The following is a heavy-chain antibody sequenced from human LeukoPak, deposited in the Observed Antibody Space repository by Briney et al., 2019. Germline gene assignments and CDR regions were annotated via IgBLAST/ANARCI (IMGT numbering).Heavy chain of an antibody. D-gene: IGHD3-22*01. CDR3: ARHWSSGYYWFDL. CDR1: GASISDHY. J-gene: IGHJ5*02. V-gene: IGHV4-59*11. Sequence: SETLFLTCSVSGASISDHYWSWIRQPPGKGLEWIGYIYYTGTTNYNPSLKSRISVSVDTSKKQFSLRLSSVTAADTAVYYCARHWSSGYYWFDLGGQGTLVTVSS. CDR2: IYYTGTT.